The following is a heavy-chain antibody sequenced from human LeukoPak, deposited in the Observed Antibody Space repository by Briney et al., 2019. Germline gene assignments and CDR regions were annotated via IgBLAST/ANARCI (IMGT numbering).Heavy chain of an antibody. D-gene: IGHD3-3*01. J-gene: IGHJ4*02. V-gene: IGHV3-30*18. Sequence: GGSLRLSCAASGFTFSSYGMHWVRQAPGKGLEWVAVISYDGSNKYYADSVKGRFTISRDNSKNTLYLQMNSLRAEDTAVYYCAKDMLDDFWSGPGDYWGQGTLVTVSS. CDR1: GFTFSSYG. CDR2: ISYDGSNK. CDR3: AKDMLDDFWSGPGDY.